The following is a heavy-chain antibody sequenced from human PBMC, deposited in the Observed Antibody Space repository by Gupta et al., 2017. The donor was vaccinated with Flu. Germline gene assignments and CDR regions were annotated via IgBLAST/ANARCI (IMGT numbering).Heavy chain of an antibody. D-gene: IGHD5-12*01. V-gene: IGHV3-33*01. J-gene: IGHJ4*02. CDR3: ARGESGYDYSVDY. Sequence: QVQLVESGGGGVQPGRSLRLSCAASAFTLSSYGMHGVRQAPGKGLGWVAIIWYDGSNKYYADSVKGRFTISRDNSKNTLYLQINSLRAEDTAVYYCARGESGYDYSVDYWGQGTLVTVSS. CDR1: AFTLSSYG. CDR2: IWYDGSNK.